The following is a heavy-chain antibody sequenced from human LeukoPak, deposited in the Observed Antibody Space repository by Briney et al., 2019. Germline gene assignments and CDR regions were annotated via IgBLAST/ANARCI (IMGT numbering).Heavy chain of an antibody. Sequence: PGRSLRLSCAASGFTFSSYGMHWVRQAPGKGLEWVAVIWYDGSNKYYADSVKGRFTISRDNSKNTLYLQMNSLRAEDTAVYYCAKDLSIAAAGNGDYWGQGTLVTVSS. J-gene: IGHJ4*02. CDR1: GFTFSSYG. V-gene: IGHV3-33*06. D-gene: IGHD6-13*01. CDR2: IWYDGSNK. CDR3: AKDLSIAAAGNGDY.